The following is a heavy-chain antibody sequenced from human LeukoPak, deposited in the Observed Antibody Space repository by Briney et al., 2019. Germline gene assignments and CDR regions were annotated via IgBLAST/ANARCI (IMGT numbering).Heavy chain of an antibody. J-gene: IGHJ4*02. CDR3: AREGGTVYYFDY. Sequence: PGGSLRLSCAASGFTFSIYWMNWVRQAPGKGLEWVASINQDGSEKYYVDSVKGRFTISRDNGKNSLFLQMNSLRAEDTSMYYCAREGGTVYYFDYWGQGTLVTVSS. D-gene: IGHD1/OR15-1a*01. CDR2: INQDGSEK. V-gene: IGHV3-7*01. CDR1: GFTFSIYW.